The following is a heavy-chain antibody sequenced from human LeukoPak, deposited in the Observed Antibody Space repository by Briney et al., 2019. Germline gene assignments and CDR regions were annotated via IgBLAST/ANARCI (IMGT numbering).Heavy chain of an antibody. CDR1: GFTFSNAG. Sequence: GGSLRLSCAASGFTFSNAGMNWVRQAPGKGLEWVGRIKTKSEGGTTDYAAPAKGRFTISRDDSKNALFLQMDSLKSDDAAMYYCTTEFKELGSFFYFYYMDVWGTGTTVTISS. D-gene: IGHD3-10*01. J-gene: IGHJ6*03. CDR3: TTEFKELGSFFYFYYMDV. CDR2: IKTKSEGGTT. V-gene: IGHV3-15*01.